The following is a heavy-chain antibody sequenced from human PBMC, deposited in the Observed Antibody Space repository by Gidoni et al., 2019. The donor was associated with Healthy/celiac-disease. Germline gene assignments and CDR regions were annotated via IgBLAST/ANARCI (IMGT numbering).Heavy chain of an antibody. D-gene: IGHD2-2*01. CDR3: ASWGDIVVVPADY. CDR1: GGSISSSSYY. V-gene: IGHV4-39*01. J-gene: IGHJ4*02. CDR2: IDYIGST. Sequence: QLQLQESGPGLVKPSETLSLTCTVSGGSISSSSYYWGWIRQPPGKGLEWIGSIDYIGSTYYNPSLKSRVTISVDTSKNQFSLKLSSVTAAETAVYYCASWGDIVVVPADYWGQGTLVTVSS.